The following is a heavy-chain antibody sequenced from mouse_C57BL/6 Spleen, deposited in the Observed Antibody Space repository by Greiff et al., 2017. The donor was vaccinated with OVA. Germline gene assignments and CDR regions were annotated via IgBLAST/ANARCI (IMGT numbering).Heavy chain of an antibody. J-gene: IGHJ3*01. CDR2: IDPSDSYT. CDR3: AREGLRRGFAY. Sequence: QVQLQQPGAELVMPGASVKLSCKASGYTFTSYWMHWVKQRPGQGLEWIGEIDPSDSYTNYNQKFKGKSTLTVDKSSSTAYMQLSSLTSEDSAVYDCAREGLRRGFAYWGQGTLVTVSA. V-gene: IGHV1-69*01. CDR1: GYTFTSYW. D-gene: IGHD2-4*01.